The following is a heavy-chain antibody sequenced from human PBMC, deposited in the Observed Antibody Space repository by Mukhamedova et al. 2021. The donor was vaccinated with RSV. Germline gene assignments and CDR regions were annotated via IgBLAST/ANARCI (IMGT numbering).Heavy chain of an antibody. J-gene: IGHJ2*01. Sequence: YAESVKGRFTVSRDNSRSILYLDINNLRHDDTALYYCARDLSLGWSRYFGLWGRGTLVTVSS. D-gene: IGHD2-15*01. V-gene: IGHV3-30*03. CDR3: ARDLSLGWSRYFGL.